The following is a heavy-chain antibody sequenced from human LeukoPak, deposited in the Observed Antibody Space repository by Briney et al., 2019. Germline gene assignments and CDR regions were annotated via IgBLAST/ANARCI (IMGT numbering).Heavy chain of an antibody. D-gene: IGHD6-19*01. CDR1: GYTFTCYY. Sequence: ASVKVSCKASGYTFTCYYMHGVRQAPGQGLEWMGWINPNSGGTNYAQKFQGRVTMTRDTSISTAYMELSRLRSDDTAVYYCARVDSSGWSGTPNWFDPWGQGTLVTVSS. V-gene: IGHV1-2*02. J-gene: IGHJ5*02. CDR2: INPNSGGT. CDR3: ARVDSSGWSGTPNWFDP.